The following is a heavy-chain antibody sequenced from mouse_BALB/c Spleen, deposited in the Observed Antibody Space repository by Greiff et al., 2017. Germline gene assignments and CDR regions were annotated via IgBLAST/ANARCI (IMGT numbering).Heavy chain of an antibody. CDR3: ARHYYGYGYFDV. CDR1: GFTFSSFG. J-gene: IGHJ1*01. D-gene: IGHD1-2*01. Sequence: DVMLVESGGGLVQPGGSRKLSCAASGFTFSSFGMHWVRQAPEKGLEWVAYISSGSSTIYYADTVKGRFTISRDNPKNTLFLQMTSLRSEDTAMYYCARHYYGYGYFDVWGAGTTVTVSS. V-gene: IGHV5-17*02. CDR2: ISSGSSTI.